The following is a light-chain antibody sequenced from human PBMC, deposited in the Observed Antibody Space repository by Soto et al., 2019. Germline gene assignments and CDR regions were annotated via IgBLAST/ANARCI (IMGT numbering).Light chain of an antibody. Sequence: EIVLTQSPGTLSLSPGEIATLSFSASQSVGSDLAWYQQKPGQAPRLLISGASSRATGIPDRFSGGGSGTDFTLTISSLEPEDFTLYYCQQYVTSAITFGQGTRLEIK. CDR3: QQYVTSAIT. CDR2: GAS. J-gene: IGKJ5*01. CDR1: QSVGSD. V-gene: IGKV3-20*01.